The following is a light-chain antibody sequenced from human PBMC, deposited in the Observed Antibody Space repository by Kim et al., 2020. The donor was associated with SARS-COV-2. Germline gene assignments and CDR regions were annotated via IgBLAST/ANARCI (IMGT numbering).Light chain of an antibody. CDR1: RGDIGRFNY. CDR2: DVT. Sequence: QSALTQPASVSGSPGQSLIISCTGTRGDIGRFNYVSWYRQHPGKAPQLMIYDVTHRPSGVSNRFSGSKSGNTASLTISGLQTEDEAYYYCASYTVTGTRVFGGGTQLIV. V-gene: IGLV2-14*03. CDR3: ASYTVTGTRV. J-gene: IGLJ3*02.